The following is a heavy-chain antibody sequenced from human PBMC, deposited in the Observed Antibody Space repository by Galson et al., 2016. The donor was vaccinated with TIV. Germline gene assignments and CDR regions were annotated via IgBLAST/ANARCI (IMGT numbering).Heavy chain of an antibody. CDR2: IIPSLGTA. V-gene: IGHV1-69*01. Sequence: SCKASGGTFNEYTITWIRQAPGQGLEWMGGIIPSLGTANFAQKFQGRVMITADESTNTFYMEIRSLRFEDTAVYYCARDDSGVDITMGEIDAFDPWGQGTMVMVSS. D-gene: IGHD3-3*01. CDR3: ARDDSGVDITMGEIDAFDP. CDR1: GGTFNEYT. J-gene: IGHJ3*01.